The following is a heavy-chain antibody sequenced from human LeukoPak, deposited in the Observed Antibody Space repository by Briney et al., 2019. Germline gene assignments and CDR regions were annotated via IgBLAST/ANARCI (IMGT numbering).Heavy chain of an antibody. CDR2: ISSSSSYI. CDR1: GFTFSSYS. V-gene: IGHV3-21*01. D-gene: IGHD5-24*01. J-gene: IGHJ5*02. CDR3: ARDRTDGNWFDP. Sequence: GSLRLSCAASGFTFSSYSINWVRQAPGKGLEWVSSISSSSSYIYYADSVKGRFTISRDNAKNSLYLQMNSLRAEDTAVYYCARDRTDGNWFDPWGQGTLVTVSS.